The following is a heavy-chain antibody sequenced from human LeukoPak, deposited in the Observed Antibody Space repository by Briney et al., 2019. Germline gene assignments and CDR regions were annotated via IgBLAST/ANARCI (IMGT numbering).Heavy chain of an antibody. CDR3: ARTDRTEDPIDY. Sequence: GESLKISCKGSGYSIRNYWIGWVRQMPGKGLEWMGIIYPGDSDTRYSPSFQGQVTISADKSISTAYLQWSSLKASDSAMYFCARTDRTEDPIDYWGQGTLVTVSS. D-gene: IGHD7-27*01. CDR1: GYSIRNYW. V-gene: IGHV5-51*01. J-gene: IGHJ4*02. CDR2: IYPGDSDT.